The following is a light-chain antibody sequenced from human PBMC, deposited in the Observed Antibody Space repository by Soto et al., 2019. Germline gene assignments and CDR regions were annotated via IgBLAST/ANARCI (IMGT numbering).Light chain of an antibody. V-gene: IGKV3-11*01. CDR2: DAS. Sequence: LTQPRSPLYLSPGESAHLTCMASRSASTYLTWYQQKPGQAPRLLIYDASSRPTDIPARFSGSGSGTDFTLTISSLEPEDFALYYCQLRSNWTITLAQGTLLE. J-gene: IGKJ5*01. CDR1: RSASTY. CDR3: QLRSNWTIT.